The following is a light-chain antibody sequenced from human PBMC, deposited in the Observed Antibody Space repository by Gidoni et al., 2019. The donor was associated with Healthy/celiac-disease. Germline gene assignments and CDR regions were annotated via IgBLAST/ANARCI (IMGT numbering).Light chain of an antibody. V-gene: IGKV1-5*01. CDR2: DAS. Sequence: DIQMTQSPSTLAASVGSRVTITCRASQSISSWLAWYQQKPGKAPKLLIYDASSVESGVPSRFSGSGSGKEFTLTISSLQPDDFANYYCQQYNSVWTFGQXTKVEIK. CDR1: QSISSW. CDR3: QQYNSVWT. J-gene: IGKJ1*01.